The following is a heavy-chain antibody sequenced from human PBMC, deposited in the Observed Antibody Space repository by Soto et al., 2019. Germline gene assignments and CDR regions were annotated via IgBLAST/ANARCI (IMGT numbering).Heavy chain of an antibody. CDR1: GVSISSSSYY. Sequence: SATLSLTCTVSGVSISSSSYYWGWIRQPPGKGLEWIGSIYYSGSTYYSPSLKSRVTLSADTSRNQFSLKMNSLTATDTAVYYCGGSRRWEKPQVDWCRATLVTVSS. D-gene: IGHD1-26*01. V-gene: IGHV4-39*01. CDR2: IYYSGST. J-gene: IGHJ4*02. CDR3: GGSRRWEKPQVD.